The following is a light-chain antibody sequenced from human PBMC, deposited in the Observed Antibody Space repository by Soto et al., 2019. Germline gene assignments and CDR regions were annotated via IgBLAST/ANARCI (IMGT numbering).Light chain of an antibody. CDR3: QYHRT. Sequence: DIQMTQSPSTLSASVGDRVTITCRANQNIGNRLAWYQQKPGKAPKFLIYKASSLESGVPSRFSGSESGTEFTLTISSLQPDDFATYYCQYHRTFGQGTKVEIK. CDR2: KAS. V-gene: IGKV1-5*03. J-gene: IGKJ1*01. CDR1: QNIGNR.